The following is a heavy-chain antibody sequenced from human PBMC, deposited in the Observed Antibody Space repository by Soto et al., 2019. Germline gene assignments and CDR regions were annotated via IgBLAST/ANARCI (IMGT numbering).Heavy chain of an antibody. D-gene: IGHD6-6*01. CDR3: ARGYGSSSPYFDY. Sequence: QEQLVESGGGVVQPGGFLRLSCAAAGFPFRCFGMELVLPASGKGVEGVADIWDDGINKHFADSVKGRFTISRDNSKSMLYLQMNSLRAEDTAVYYCARGYGSSSPYFDYWCQGTLVTVSS. CDR2: IWDDGINK. J-gene: IGHJ4*02. V-gene: IGHV3-33*01. CDR1: GFPFRCFG.